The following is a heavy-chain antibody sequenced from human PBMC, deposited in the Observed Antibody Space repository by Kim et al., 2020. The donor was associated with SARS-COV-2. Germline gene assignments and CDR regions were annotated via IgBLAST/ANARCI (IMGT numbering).Heavy chain of an antibody. CDR1: GGPIGSGTYY. J-gene: IGHJ4*02. V-gene: IGHV4-39*07. CDR3: GRAPGY. Sequence: SETLSLTCTVSGGPIGSGTYYWGWIRQTPGKGLEWIGSKYYSGSSYYNPSLRSRVTISVDTSMDTSKIQFSLRLSSVTAADTAVYYCGRAPGYWGQGILVTVSS. CDR2: KYYSGSS.